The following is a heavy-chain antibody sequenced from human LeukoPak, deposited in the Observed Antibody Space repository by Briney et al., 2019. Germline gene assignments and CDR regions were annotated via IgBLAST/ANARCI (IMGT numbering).Heavy chain of an antibody. CDR3: ARQAGSGIFGY. CDR2: ITGSRSSI. V-gene: IGHV3-48*04. CDR1: GFTFSHYN. Sequence: GGSLRLSCAASGFTFSHYNMNWVRQAPGKGLEWVSYITGSRSSIYYADSVRGRFTISRDNAKNSLYLQMNSLRAEDTAVYYCARQAGSGIFGYWGQGTLVTVSS. D-gene: IGHD3-10*01. J-gene: IGHJ4*02.